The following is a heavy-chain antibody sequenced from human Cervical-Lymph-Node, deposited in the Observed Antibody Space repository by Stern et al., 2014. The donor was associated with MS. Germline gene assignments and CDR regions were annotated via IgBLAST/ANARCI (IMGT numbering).Heavy chain of an antibody. J-gene: IGHJ4*02. CDR2: IRQDGYDK. V-gene: IGHV3-7*01. D-gene: IGHD2/OR15-2a*01. CDR3: ARDRRAFLDY. CDR1: GFSFGTSW. Sequence: EVQLVESGGGLVQPGGSLRLSCVASGFSFGTSWMSWVRQPPGRGPEWVANIRQDGYDKFYVDSVKGRFTISRDNARNSLYLQMNSLTVADTAVYYCARDRRAFLDYWGQGTHVAVSS.